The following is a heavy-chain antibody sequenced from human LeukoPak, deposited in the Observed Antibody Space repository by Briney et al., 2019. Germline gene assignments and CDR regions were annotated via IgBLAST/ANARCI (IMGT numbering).Heavy chain of an antibody. CDR2: IDYSGGSS. J-gene: IGHJ4*02. CDR3: ARTYYDILTGYNPYFDY. CDR1: GFTLSSYE. D-gene: IGHD3-9*01. V-gene: IGHV3-23*01. Sequence: PGGSLRLSCTVSGFTLSSYEMSWIRQAPGKGLEWVSSIDYSGGSSYYADSVKGRFTISRDDSKNTLYLQLNSLRAEDTAVYYCARTYYDILTGYNPYFDYWGQGILVTVSS.